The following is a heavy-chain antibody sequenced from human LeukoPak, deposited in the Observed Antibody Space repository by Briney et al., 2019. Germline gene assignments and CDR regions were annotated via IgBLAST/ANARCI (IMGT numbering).Heavy chain of an antibody. V-gene: IGHV1-8*01. CDR1: GYTFTSYD. D-gene: IGHD2-15*01. Sequence: GASVKVSCKASGYTFTSYDINWVRQATGQGLEWMGWMNPNSGNTGYAQKFQGRVTMTRNTSISTAYMELSSLRSEDTAVYYCARFHCSGGSCYSRTYYYMDVWGKGTTVTVSS. J-gene: IGHJ6*03. CDR2: MNPNSGNT. CDR3: ARFHCSGGSCYSRTYYYMDV.